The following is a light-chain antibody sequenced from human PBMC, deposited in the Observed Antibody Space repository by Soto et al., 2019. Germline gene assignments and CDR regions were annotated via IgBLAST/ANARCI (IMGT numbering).Light chain of an antibody. Sequence: IQLTQSPSSLSASVGDRVTITCRASQGIAKDLGWYQQKPGKAPRLLIFGASFLQSGVPSRFSGSGSGTDFTLTINGLQPEDFATYYCLQNYYSFRTFGQGTKVEIK. CDR2: GAS. V-gene: IGKV1-6*01. CDR1: QGIAKD. CDR3: LQNYYSFRT. J-gene: IGKJ1*01.